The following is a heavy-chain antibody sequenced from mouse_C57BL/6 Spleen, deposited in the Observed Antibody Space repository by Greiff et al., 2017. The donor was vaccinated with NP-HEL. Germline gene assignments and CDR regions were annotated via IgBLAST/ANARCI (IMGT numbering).Heavy chain of an antibody. CDR3: ARDELRLQGGFAY. Sequence: EVKRVESGGGLVKPGGSLKLSCAASGFTFSSYAMSWVRQTPEKRLEWVATISDGGSYTYYPDNVKGRFTISRDNAKNNLYLQMSHLKSEDTAMYYCARDELRLQGGFAYWGQGTLVTVSA. J-gene: IGHJ3*01. V-gene: IGHV5-4*01. CDR2: ISDGGSYT. CDR1: GFTFSSYA. D-gene: IGHD3-2*02.